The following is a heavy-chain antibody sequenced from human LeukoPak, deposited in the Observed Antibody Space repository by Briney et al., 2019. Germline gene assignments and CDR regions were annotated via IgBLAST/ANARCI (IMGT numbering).Heavy chain of an antibody. CDR3: ARWRGKRAWGRYWSPTYYFDY. CDR1: GGSISSSNW. V-gene: IGHV4-4*02. J-gene: IGHJ4*02. D-gene: IGHD3-16*01. CDR2: IYHSGCT. Sequence: SETLSLTCAVSGGSISSSNWWSWVRQPPGKGLEWIGEIYHSGCTNYNPSLKSRVTVSVDTSKNQFSLKLSSVTAADTAVYFWARWRGKRAWGRYWSPTYYFDYWGQGTLVTVSS.